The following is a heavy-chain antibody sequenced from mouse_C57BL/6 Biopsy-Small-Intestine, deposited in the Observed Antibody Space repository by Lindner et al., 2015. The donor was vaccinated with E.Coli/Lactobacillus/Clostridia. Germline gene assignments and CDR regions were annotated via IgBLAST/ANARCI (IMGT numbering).Heavy chain of an antibody. CDR1: EETFSSYT. CDR3: ARDSIKPGGGMDV. CDR2: INAGNGNI. Sequence: SVKVSCKTSEETFSSYTITWVRQAPGQRLEWMGWINAGNGNIRVSEKVRGRVTITRDTSATTAYMELSSLRSEDTAFYYCARDSIKPGGGMDVWGLGTTVTVSS. D-gene: IGHD2-10*02. V-gene: IGHV1-84*02. J-gene: IGHJ1*01.